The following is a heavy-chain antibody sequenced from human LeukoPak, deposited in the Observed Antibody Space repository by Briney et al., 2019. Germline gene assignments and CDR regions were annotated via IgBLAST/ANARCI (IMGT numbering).Heavy chain of an antibody. D-gene: IGHD2-21*01. J-gene: IGHJ5*02. CDR1: GGTFSSYA. CDR3: ARDADSTLWPLPDP. Sequence: ASVKVSCKASGGTFSSYAISWVRQAPGQGLEWMGIINPSGGSTSYAQKFQGRVTMTRDTSTSTVYMELSSLRSEDTAVYYCARDADSTLWPLPDPWGQGTLVTVSS. V-gene: IGHV1-46*01. CDR2: INPSGGST.